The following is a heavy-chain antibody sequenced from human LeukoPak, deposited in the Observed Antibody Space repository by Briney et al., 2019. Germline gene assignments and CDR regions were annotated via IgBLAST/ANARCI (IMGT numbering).Heavy chain of an antibody. D-gene: IGHD3-10*01. CDR2: IYSGGST. J-gene: IGHJ4*02. V-gene: IGHV3-66*01. CDR3: ARDRTMVRGVPAFDY. Sequence: PGGSLRLSCAASGFTFSSYSMNWVRQAPGKGLEWVSVIYSGGSTYYADSVKGRFTISRDNSKNTLYLQMNSLRAEDTAVYYCARDRTMVRGVPAFDYWGQGTLVTVSS. CDR1: GFTFSSYS.